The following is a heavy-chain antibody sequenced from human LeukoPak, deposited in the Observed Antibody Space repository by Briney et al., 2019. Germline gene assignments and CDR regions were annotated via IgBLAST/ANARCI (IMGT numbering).Heavy chain of an antibody. CDR1: GFTFSSYS. V-gene: IGHV3-48*02. CDR2: ISSSSSTI. D-gene: IGHD3-3*01. CDR3: ASYDFWSGYYTPTSRYGMDV. Sequence: GGSLRLSCAASGFTFSSYSMNWVRQAPGKGLEWVSSISSSSSTIYYADSVKGRLTISRDNAKNSLYLQMNSLRDEDTAVYYCASYDFWSGYYTPTSRYGMDVWGQGTTVTVS. J-gene: IGHJ6*02.